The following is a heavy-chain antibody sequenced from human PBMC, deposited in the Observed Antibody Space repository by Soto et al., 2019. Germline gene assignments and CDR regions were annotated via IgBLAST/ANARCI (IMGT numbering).Heavy chain of an antibody. V-gene: IGHV3-23*01. D-gene: IGHD3-10*01. J-gene: IGHJ6*03. CDR1: GFTFSSYA. Sequence: PGGSLRLSCAASGFTFSSYAMSWVRQAPGKGLEWVSAISDSGGSTYYADSVKGRFTISRDNSKNTLYLQMNSLRAEDTAVYYCAKGFKYRYYYFSGSYSYSYSMDVRGQGT. CDR3: AKGFKYRYYYFSGSYSYSYSMDV. CDR2: ISDSGGST.